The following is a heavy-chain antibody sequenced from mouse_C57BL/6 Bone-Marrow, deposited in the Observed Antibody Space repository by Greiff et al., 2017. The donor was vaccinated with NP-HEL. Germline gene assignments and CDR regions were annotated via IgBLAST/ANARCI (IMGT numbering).Heavy chain of an antibody. CDR2: IYPRSGNT. V-gene: IGHV1-81*01. CDR3: ANYDYDGYWYFDV. D-gene: IGHD2-4*01. Sequence: QVQLQQSGAELARPGASVKLSCKASGYTFTSYGISWVKQRTGQGLEWIGEIYPRSGNTYYNEKFKGKATLTADKSSSTAYMELRSLTSEDSAVYFCANYDYDGYWYFDVWGTGTTVTVSS. CDR1: GYTFTSYG. J-gene: IGHJ1*03.